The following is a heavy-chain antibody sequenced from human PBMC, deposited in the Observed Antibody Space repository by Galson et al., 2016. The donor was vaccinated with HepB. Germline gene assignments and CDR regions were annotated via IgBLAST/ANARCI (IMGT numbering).Heavy chain of an antibody. CDR2: MHVGDSDT. CDR3: ARRGGSGGQVDY. J-gene: IGHJ4*02. D-gene: IGHD3-10*01. V-gene: IGHV5-51*01. Sequence: QSGAEVKKPGESLKISCKGSGYSFTNYWIAWVRQMPGRGLEWMGIMHVGDSDTRYSPSFQGQVTISADKSISTAYLQWHSLKASDTAMYYCARRGGSGGQVDYWGQGTLVTVSS. CDR1: GYSFTNYW.